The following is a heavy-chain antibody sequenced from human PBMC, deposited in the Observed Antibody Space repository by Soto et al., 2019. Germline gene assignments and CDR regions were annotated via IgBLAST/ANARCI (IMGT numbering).Heavy chain of an antibody. CDR3: ARPLYGSGSYYDY. CDR1: GYSFANYW. CDR2: IHPADSDT. V-gene: IGHV5-51*01. Sequence: GESLKISCKGSGYSFANYWIGWRRKMPGKGLEWMRIIHPADSDTRYSPYFQGQVTIPADKSISTAYLQWSSLTASDTAMYYDARPLYGSGSYYDYWGQGTLVTVSS. D-gene: IGHD3-10*01. J-gene: IGHJ4*02.